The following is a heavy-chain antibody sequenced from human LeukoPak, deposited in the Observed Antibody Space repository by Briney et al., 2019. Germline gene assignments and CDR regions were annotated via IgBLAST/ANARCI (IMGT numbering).Heavy chain of an antibody. CDR2: ISYDGSNK. J-gene: IGHJ4*02. CDR1: GFTFSSYG. CDR3: AGVVPAGPFDY. D-gene: IGHD2-2*01. Sequence: GGSLRLSCAASGFTFSSYGMLWVRRAPGKGLEWVADISYDGSNKYYADSVKGRFTISRDNSKNTLYLQMNSLRAEDTAVYYCAGVVPAGPFDYWGQGTLVTVSS. V-gene: IGHV3-30*03.